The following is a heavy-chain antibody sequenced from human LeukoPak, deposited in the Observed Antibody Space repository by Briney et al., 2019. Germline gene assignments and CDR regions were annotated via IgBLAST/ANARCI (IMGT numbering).Heavy chain of an antibody. CDR1: GFTFDDYG. J-gene: IGHJ3*02. Sequence: PGGSLRLSCAASGFTFDDYGMSWVRQAPGKGLEWVSGINWNGGSTGYADSVKGRFAISRDNAKNSLYLQMNSLRAEDTALYYCARQSSGWYGDAFDIWGQGTMVTVSS. V-gene: IGHV3-20*04. CDR2: INWNGGST. CDR3: ARQSSGWYGDAFDI. D-gene: IGHD6-19*01.